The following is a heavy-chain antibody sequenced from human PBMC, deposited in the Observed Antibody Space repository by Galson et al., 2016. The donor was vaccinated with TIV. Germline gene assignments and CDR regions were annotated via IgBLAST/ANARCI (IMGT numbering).Heavy chain of an antibody. CDR1: EYFFGAYW. CDR3: ARLQGIGSGGDYGF. V-gene: IGHV5-51*01. J-gene: IGHJ4*02. CDR2: VYPGDSQT. D-gene: IGHD3-10*01. Sequence: QSGAEVKKPGESLRISCKASEYFFGAYWIGWVRQMSGKGLEWMGIVYPGDSQTRYSPSFEGQVTLSVDKSISTAYLQWSSLRASDTAMYYCARLQGIGSGGDYGFWGQGTLFTVSS.